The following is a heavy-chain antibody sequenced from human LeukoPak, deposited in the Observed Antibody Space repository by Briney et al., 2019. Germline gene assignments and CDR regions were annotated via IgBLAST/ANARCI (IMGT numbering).Heavy chain of an antibody. CDR3: AREKLRKEGLDY. D-gene: IGHD2-15*01. V-gene: IGHV1-2*02. J-gene: IGHJ4*02. CDR2: INPNSGGT. Sequence: ASVMVSCKASGYTFTGYYMHWVRQAPGQGLEWMGWINPNSGGTNYAQKFQGRVTMTRDTSISTAYMELSRLRSDDTAVYYCAREKLRKEGLDYWGQGTLVTVSS. CDR1: GYTFTGYY.